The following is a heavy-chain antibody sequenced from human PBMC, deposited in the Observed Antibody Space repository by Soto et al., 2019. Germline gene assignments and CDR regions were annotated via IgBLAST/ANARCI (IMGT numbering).Heavy chain of an antibody. Sequence: GASEKVSCKASGYTFTGYYMHWVRQAPGQGLEWMGWIDPSDSYTNYSPSFQGHVTISADKSISTAYLQWSSLKASDTAMYYCARLEGYSYDFDYWGQGTLVTVSS. CDR2: IDPSDSYT. D-gene: IGHD5-18*01. J-gene: IGHJ4*02. CDR3: ARLEGYSYDFDY. CDR1: GYTFTGYY. V-gene: IGHV5-10-1*01.